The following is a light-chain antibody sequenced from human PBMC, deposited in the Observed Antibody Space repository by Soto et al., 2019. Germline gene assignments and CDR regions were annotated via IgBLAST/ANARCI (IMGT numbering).Light chain of an antibody. CDR3: YSYTTSSDDV. Sequence: QSALTQPASVSGSPGQSITISCTGTSSDVGSYKYVSWYQQHPGKAPKLMIYEVSDRPSGVSNRFSGSKSGNTASLTISGLQAEDEADYYCYSYTTSSDDVFGTGTKLTVL. J-gene: IGLJ1*01. CDR2: EVS. CDR1: SSDVGSYKY. V-gene: IGLV2-14*01.